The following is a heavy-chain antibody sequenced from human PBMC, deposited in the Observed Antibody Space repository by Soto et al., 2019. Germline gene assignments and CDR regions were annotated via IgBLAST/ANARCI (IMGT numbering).Heavy chain of an antibody. CDR2: ISDSGSS. D-gene: IGHD3-9*01. J-gene: IGHJ4*02. Sequence: QVQLQESGPGLVKPSQTLTLTCTVSGGSISSGSFYWSWIRQHPGKGLEWIGHISDSGSSYYNPSHESRVTISVDTSKNQFSLKLSAVTAADTAVYFCARHTFYDIFTAYYSLFDYWGQGTLVTVSS. CDR1: GGSISSGSFY. V-gene: IGHV4-31*03. CDR3: ARHTFYDIFTAYYSLFDY.